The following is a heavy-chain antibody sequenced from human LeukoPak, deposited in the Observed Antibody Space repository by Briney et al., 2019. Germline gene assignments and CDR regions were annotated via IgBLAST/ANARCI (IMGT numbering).Heavy chain of an antibody. J-gene: IGHJ3*02. CDR3: ARGHRSGYDAFDI. D-gene: IGHD3-22*01. V-gene: IGHV3-66*01. Sequence: PGGSLRLSCAASGFTVSSNYMSWVRQAPGKGLEWVSAISGSGGSTYYADSVKGRFTISRDNFKNTLYLQMNSLRAEDTAVYYCARGHRSGYDAFDIWGQGTMVTVSS. CDR2: ISGSGGST. CDR1: GFTVSSNY.